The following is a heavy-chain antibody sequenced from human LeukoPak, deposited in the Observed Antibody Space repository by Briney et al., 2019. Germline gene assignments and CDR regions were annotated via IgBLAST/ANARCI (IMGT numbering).Heavy chain of an antibody. J-gene: IGHJ4*02. CDR1: GFTFSRYW. Sequence: GGSLRLSCAASGFTFSRYWMSWVRQAPGKGLEWVANIKQDGSEKYYVGSVKGRFTISRDNAKNSVFLQMNSLRAEDTAVYYCASDRDYYDSTGYPFDYWGQGTLVTVSS. V-gene: IGHV3-7*01. CDR3: ASDRDYYDSTGYPFDY. D-gene: IGHD3-22*01. CDR2: IKQDGSEK.